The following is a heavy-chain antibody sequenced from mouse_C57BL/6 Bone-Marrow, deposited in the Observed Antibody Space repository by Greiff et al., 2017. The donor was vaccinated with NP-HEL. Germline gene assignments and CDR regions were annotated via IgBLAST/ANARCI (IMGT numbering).Heavy chain of an antibody. D-gene: IGHD2-1*01. V-gene: IGHV14-4*01. J-gene: IGHJ3*01. CDR1: GFNIKDDY. Sequence: EVQLQQSGAELVRPGASVKLSCTASGFNIKDDYMHWVKQRPEQGLEWIGWIDPENGDTEYASKFQGKATITADTSSNTAYLQLSSLTSEDTAVYYCTTLYYQACFAYGGQGTLVTVSA. CDR3: TTLYYQACFAY. CDR2: IDPENGDT.